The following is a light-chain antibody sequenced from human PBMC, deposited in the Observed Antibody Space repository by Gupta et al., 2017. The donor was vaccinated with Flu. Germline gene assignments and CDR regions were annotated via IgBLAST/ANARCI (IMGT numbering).Light chain of an antibody. V-gene: IGKV2-28*01. CDR1: QSLLHSNGYNY. CDR3: MQNLQTWT. J-gene: IGKJ1*01. Sequence: EIVMTQSPLSLPVTPGEPASISCRSSQSLLHSNGYNYLDWYRQKPGQSQQLMIYWGSKRACGVADRFSGSGEGKDFTLKSSGVEDEDGGVYYIMQNLQTWTFGQGTKVGIK. CDR2: WGS.